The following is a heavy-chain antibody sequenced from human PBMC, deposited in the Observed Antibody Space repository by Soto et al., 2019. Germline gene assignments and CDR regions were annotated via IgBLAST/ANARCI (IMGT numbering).Heavy chain of an antibody. CDR1: GDSVSSNSAA. CDR3: ARGVPVLGIAAGFDY. CDR2: TYYRSKWYN. J-gene: IGHJ4*02. V-gene: IGHV6-1*01. D-gene: IGHD6-13*01. Sequence: KQSQTLSLTCAISGDSVSSNSAAWNWIRQSPSRGLEWLGRTYYRSKWYNDYAVSVKSRITINPDTSKNQFSLQLNSVTPEDTAVYYCARGVPVLGIAAGFDYWGQGTLVTVSS.